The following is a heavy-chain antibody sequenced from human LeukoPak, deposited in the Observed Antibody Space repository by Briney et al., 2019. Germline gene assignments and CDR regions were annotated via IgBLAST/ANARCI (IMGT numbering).Heavy chain of an antibody. CDR3: ARRSVGYYFDY. CDR2: INSGSRYI. CDR1: GFTFSSYS. V-gene: IGHV3-21*01. J-gene: IGHJ4*02. Sequence: SGGSLRLSCAASGFTFSSYSMNWVRQAPGKGLEWVSSINSGSRYIYYADSVKGRFTISRDNAKNSMYLQMNSLRAEDTAVYYCARRSVGYYFDYWGQGTLVTVSS. D-gene: IGHD1-26*01.